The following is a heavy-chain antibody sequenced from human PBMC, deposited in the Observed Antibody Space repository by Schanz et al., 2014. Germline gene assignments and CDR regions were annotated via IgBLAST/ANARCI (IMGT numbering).Heavy chain of an antibody. CDR1: GFIFNDYY. Sequence: VQLVESGGGLVKPGGSLRLSCAASGFIFNDYYMNWVRLVPGKGLECVSGISGGGGSAYYADSVKGRFTISRDNSKNTLYLQMNSLRGDDTAIYYCVKGGTNTLDSWGQGTLVTVSS. CDR2: ISGGGGSA. J-gene: IGHJ4*02. V-gene: IGHV3-23*04. CDR3: VKGGTNTLDS.